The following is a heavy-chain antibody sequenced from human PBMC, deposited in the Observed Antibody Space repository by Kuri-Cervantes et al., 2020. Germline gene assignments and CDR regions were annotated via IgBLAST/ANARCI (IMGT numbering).Heavy chain of an antibody. D-gene: IGHD6-13*01. CDR3: ARDDSGSWSGYFQH. Sequence: GESLKISCEASGFTFSIYGVSWVRQAPGKGPEWVSASGSGAGTYYADSVKGRFTISRDNSKNTLYLQMNSLRAEDTAVYYCARDDSGSWSGYFQHWGQGTLVTVSS. V-gene: IGHV3-23*01. J-gene: IGHJ1*01. CDR2: SGSGAGT. CDR1: GFTFSIYG.